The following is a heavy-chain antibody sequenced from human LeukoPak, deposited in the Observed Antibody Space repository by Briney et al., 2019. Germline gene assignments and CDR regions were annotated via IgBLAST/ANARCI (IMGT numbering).Heavy chain of an antibody. CDR3: AKVPYHYGSGSLKTGYFDY. CDR2: IKQDGSEK. V-gene: IGHV3-7*01. D-gene: IGHD3-10*01. Sequence: GGSLRLFCAASGFTFSSYWMSWVRHAPGKGLEWVANIKQDGSEKYYADSVKGRFTISRDNSKNTLYLEMNNMRPEDTAVYYCAKVPYHYGSGSLKTGYFDYWGQGTLVTVSS. CDR1: GFTFSSYW. J-gene: IGHJ4*02.